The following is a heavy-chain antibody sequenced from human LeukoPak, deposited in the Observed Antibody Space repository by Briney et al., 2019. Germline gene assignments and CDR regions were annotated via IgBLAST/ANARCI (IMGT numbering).Heavy chain of an antibody. CDR2: ISSSGSTI. CDR3: ARGLVSYYYGSVDY. J-gene: IGHJ4*02. CDR1: GFTFSSYE. D-gene: IGHD3-10*01. V-gene: IGHV3-48*03. Sequence: PGGSLRLSCAASGFTFSSYEMNWVRQAPGKGLEWVSYISSSGSTIYYADSVKGRFTTSRDNAKNSLYLQMNSLRAEDTAVYYCARGLVSYYYGSVDYWGQGTLVTVSS.